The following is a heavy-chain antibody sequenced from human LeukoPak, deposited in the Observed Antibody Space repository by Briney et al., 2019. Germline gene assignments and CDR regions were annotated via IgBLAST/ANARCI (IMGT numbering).Heavy chain of an antibody. D-gene: IGHD3-16*01. CDR2: INPNSGGT. Sequence: ASXXVSCKTSGYTFTGYYMHWLRQAPGQGLEWMGRINPNSGGTYYAQKFQGRVTMTRETSISTDYMELTSLISDDTAVYYCAGGVLHGGGNWFDPWGQGTLVTVSS. CDR3: AGGVLHGGGNWFDP. J-gene: IGHJ5*02. V-gene: IGHV1-2*06. CDR1: GYTFTGYY.